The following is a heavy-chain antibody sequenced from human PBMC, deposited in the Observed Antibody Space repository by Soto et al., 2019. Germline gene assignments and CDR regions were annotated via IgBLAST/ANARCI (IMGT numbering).Heavy chain of an antibody. V-gene: IGHV4-59*01. CDR2: IYYSGST. Sequence: PSETLSLTCTVSGCSISSYYWSWIRPPPGKGLEWIGYIYYSGSTNYNPSLKSRVTISVDTSKNQFSLKLTSVTAADTAVYYCARRYGGNFDYWGQGTLVTVSS. J-gene: IGHJ4*02. CDR1: GCSISSYY. D-gene: IGHD1-26*01. CDR3: ARRYGGNFDY.